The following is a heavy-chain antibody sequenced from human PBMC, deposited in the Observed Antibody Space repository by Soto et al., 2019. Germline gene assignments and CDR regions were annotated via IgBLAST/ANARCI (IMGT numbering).Heavy chain of an antibody. CDR3: AREAAHGEHYFDY. D-gene: IGHD4-17*01. CDR1: GFTFSSYS. V-gene: IGHV3-48*01. Sequence: WGSLRLSCAASGFTFSSYSMNWVRQAPGKGLEWVSYISSSSSTIYYADSVKGRFTISRDNAKNSLYLQMNSLRAEDTAVYYCAREAAHGEHYFDYWGQGTLVNVSS. CDR2: ISSSSSTI. J-gene: IGHJ4*02.